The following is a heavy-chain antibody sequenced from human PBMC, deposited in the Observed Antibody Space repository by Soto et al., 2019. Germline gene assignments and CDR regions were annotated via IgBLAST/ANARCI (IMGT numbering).Heavy chain of an antibody. CDR2: IYPGDSDT. V-gene: IGHV5-51*01. Sequence: ESLKISCKGSGYSFSSYWIAWVRQMPGKGLEWMGTIYPGDSDTRYSPSFQGQVTISADKSISTAFLQWSSLKASDTAIYYCARPNYYYYDMDVWGQGTTVTVSS. J-gene: IGHJ6*02. CDR3: ARPNYYYYDMDV. CDR1: GYSFSSYW.